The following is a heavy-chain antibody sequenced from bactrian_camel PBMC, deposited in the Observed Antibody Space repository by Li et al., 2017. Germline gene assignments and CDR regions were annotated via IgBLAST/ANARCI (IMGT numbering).Heavy chain of an antibody. D-gene: IGHD2*01. CDR1: GATAGRHC. J-gene: IGHJ4*01. V-gene: IGHV3S9*01. CDR2: ITRTGTT. Sequence: HVQLVESGGGSVRTGGSLRLSCAASGATAGRHCMAWFRQVPGKGLEWVSTITRTGTTYYADSVKDRFTISRDNATNTVYLQMNSLKPEDAAVYYCVSLVGRPLVHQGTQVTVS.